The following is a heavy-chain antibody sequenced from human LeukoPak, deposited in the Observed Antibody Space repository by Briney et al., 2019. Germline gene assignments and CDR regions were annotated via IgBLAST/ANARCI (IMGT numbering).Heavy chain of an antibody. V-gene: IGHV5-51*01. D-gene: IGHD6-6*01. J-gene: IGHJ6*02. Sequence: GESPKTLRKGSGYSFPSYWNGRVRQMPGKGAGGMGINYAGDYYTRYSRSFEGPVTISADKSISTAYLQWSSLKASDTAMYYCARQTSPSSRFYYYYGMDVWGQGTTVTVSS. CDR1: GYSFPSYW. CDR2: NYAGDYYT. CDR3: ARQTSPSSRFYYYYGMDV.